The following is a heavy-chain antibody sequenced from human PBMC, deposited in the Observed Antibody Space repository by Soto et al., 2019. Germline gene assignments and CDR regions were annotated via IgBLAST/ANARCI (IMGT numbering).Heavy chain of an antibody. Sequence: PSETLSLTCTVSGGSISSGGYYWSWIRQHPGKGLEWIGYIYYSGSTYYNPSLKSRVTISVDTSKNQFSLKLSSVTAADTAVYYCARDDRKGSSSDSFDPWGQGTLVTVSS. V-gene: IGHV4-31*03. D-gene: IGHD6-6*01. CDR2: IYYSGST. J-gene: IGHJ5*02. CDR3: ARDDRKGSSSDSFDP. CDR1: GGSISSGGYY.